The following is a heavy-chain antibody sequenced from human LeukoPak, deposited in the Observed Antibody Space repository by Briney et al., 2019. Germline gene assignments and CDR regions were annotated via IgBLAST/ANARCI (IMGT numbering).Heavy chain of an antibody. D-gene: IGHD5-24*01. CDR2: IYWNDDK. CDR1: GFSLSTSGVG. V-gene: IGHV2-5*01. J-gene: IGHJ3*02. CDR3: AHTPGGWLWVGSAFDI. Sequence: SGPTLVNPTQTLTLTCTFSGFSLSTSGVGVGWIRQPPGKALEWLALIYWNDDKRYSPSLKSRLTITKDTSKNQVVLTMTNMDPVDTATYYCAHTPGGWLWVGSAFDIWGQGTMVTVSS.